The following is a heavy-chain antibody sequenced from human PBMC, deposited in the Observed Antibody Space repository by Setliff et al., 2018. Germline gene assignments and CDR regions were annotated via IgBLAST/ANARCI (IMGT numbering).Heavy chain of an antibody. J-gene: IGHJ3*02. V-gene: IGHV4-38-2*02. CDR2: ISHSGST. CDR1: GYSISSGHY. Sequence: PSETLSLTCTVSGYSISSGHYWGWIRQPPGKGLEWIGSISHSGSTYYNPSLRSRVTISVDTSKNQFSLKLSSVTAADTAVYYCATHAPNYYDSSGYYLRAFDIWGQGTMVTVSS. D-gene: IGHD3-22*01. CDR3: ATHAPNYYDSSGYYLRAFDI.